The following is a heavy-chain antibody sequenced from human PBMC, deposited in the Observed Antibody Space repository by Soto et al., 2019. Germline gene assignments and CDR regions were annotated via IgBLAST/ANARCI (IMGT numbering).Heavy chain of an antibody. D-gene: IGHD3-10*01. Sequence: GGSLRLSCAASGFTFDDYAMHWVHQAPGKGLEWVSLISWDGGSTYYADSVKGRFTISRDNSKNSLYLQMNSLRAEDTALYYCAKDGRITMVRGVISNWYFDLWGRGTLVTVSS. CDR3: AKDGRITMVRGVISNWYFDL. V-gene: IGHV3-43D*03. CDR2: ISWDGGST. CDR1: GFTFDDYA. J-gene: IGHJ2*01.